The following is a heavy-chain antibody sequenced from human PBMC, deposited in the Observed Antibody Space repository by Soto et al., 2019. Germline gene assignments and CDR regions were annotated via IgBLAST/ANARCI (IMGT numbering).Heavy chain of an antibody. CDR3: AREVSQVVAAMDDSGG. CDR2: IYHSGST. V-gene: IGHV4-4*02. Sequence: SETLSLTCAVSGGSISSSNWWSWVRQPPGKGLEWIGEIYHSGSTNYNPSLKSRVTISVDKSKNQFSLKLSSVTAADTAVYYCAREVSQVVAAMDDSGGWGQGTLVTVSS. CDR1: GGSISSSNW. D-gene: IGHD2-15*01. J-gene: IGHJ4*02.